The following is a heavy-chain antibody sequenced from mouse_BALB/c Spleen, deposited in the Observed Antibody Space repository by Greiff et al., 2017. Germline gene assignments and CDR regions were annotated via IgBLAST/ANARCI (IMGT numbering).Heavy chain of an antibody. J-gene: IGHJ4*01. D-gene: IGHD2-2*01. CDR2: IWSDGST. Sequence: VHLVESGPDLVAPSQSLSITCTVSGFSLTSYGVHWVRQPPGKGLEWLVVIWSDGSTTYNSALKSRLSISKDNSKSQVFLKMNSLQTDDTAMYYCARHWGYDGYAMDYWGQGTSVTVSS. CDR3: ARHWGYDGYAMDY. V-gene: IGHV2-6-2*01. CDR1: GFSLTSYG.